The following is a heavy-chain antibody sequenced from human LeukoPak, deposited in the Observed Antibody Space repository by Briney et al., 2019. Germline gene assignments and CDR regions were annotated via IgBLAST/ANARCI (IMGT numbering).Heavy chain of an antibody. J-gene: IGHJ4*02. V-gene: IGHV3-15*01. CDR3: TTDLGITMIRGVIVS. Sequence: GGSLRLSCAASGFTFTHAWMTWVRQAPGKGLEWVGRIKSKADGEKTDYAAPVKGRFFMSRDDSKATLYLQMNYLETEDTAVYYCTTDLGITMIRGVIVSWGQGTLVTVSS. CDR2: IKSKADGEKT. D-gene: IGHD3-10*01. CDR1: GFTFTHAW.